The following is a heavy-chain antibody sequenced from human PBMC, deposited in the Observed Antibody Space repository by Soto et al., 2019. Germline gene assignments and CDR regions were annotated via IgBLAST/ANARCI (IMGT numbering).Heavy chain of an antibody. J-gene: IGHJ3*02. CDR3: AKDRGRGGAATYDAFDI. CDR2: ISSSSSYI. V-gene: IGHV3-9*01. Sequence: PGGSLRLSCAASGFTFDDYAMHWVRQPPGKGLEWVSSISSSSSYIYYADSAKGRFTISRDNAKNSLYLQMNSLRAEDTALYYCAKDRGRGGAATYDAFDIWGQGTMVTVSS. CDR1: GFTFDDYA. D-gene: IGHD2-15*01.